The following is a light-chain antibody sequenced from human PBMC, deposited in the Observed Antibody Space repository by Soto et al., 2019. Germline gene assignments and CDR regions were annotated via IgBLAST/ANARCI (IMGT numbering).Light chain of an antibody. CDR2: LGS. CDR3: MQALQTPGT. Sequence: DIVMTQSPLSLPVTPGEPASISCRSSQSLLHSNGYNYLDWYLQTPGQSPQLLIYLGSNRASGVPERLSGSGSVTDFTMKISRVEAENVGVYYHMQALQTPGTFGQGTKVEIK. CDR1: QSLLHSNGYNY. J-gene: IGKJ1*01. V-gene: IGKV2-28*01.